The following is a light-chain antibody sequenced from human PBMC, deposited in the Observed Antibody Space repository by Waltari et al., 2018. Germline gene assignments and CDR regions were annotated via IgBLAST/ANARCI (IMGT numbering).Light chain of an antibody. CDR1: QSISRY. J-gene: IGKJ1*01. V-gene: IGKV1-39*01. Sequence: DIQMTQSTSSLSASVGGRVTITCRASQSISRYLNWYQQKPGKAPKLLIYAAASLQSGVPSRFSGSGSGTDFTLTISSLQPEDFATYYCQQSAITPRTLGQGTKVEIK. CDR3: QQSAITPRT. CDR2: AAA.